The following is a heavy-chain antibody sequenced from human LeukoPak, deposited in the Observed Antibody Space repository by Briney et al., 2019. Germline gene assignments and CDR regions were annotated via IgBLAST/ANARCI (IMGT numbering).Heavy chain of an antibody. CDR1: GFTFSRYW. Sequence: GGSLRLSCVASGFTFSRYWMYWVRQAPGKGLEWVSSISSSSSYIYYADSVKGQFTIPRDNAKNSLYLQMNSLRAEDTAVYYCARGHVATIIPRNDAFDIWGQGTLVTVSS. J-gene: IGHJ3*02. CDR3: ARGHVATIIPRNDAFDI. CDR2: ISSSSSYI. V-gene: IGHV3-21*01. D-gene: IGHD5-24*01.